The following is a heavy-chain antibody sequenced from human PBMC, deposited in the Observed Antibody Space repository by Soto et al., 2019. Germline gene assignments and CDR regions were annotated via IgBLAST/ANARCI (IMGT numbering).Heavy chain of an antibody. J-gene: IGHJ6*02. Sequence: SVKVSCKASGGTFSSYAISWVRQAPGQGLEWMGGIIPIFGTANYAQKSQGRVTITADKSTSTAYMELSSLRSEDTAVYYCASETTVVTPYYYYYGMDVWGQGTTVTVSS. CDR3: ASETTVVTPYYYYYGMDV. V-gene: IGHV1-69*06. CDR1: GGTFSSYA. CDR2: IIPIFGTA. D-gene: IGHD4-17*01.